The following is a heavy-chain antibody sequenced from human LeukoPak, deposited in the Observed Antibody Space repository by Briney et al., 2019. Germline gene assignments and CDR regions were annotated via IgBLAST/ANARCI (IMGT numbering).Heavy chain of an antibody. CDR3: AKDQAGNTMVRGVIIKAYYYYYGMDV. Sequence: PGRSLRLSCAASGFTFSSYGMHWVRQAPGKGLEWVAVISYDGSNKYYADSVKGRFIISRDNSKNTLYLQMNSLRAEDTAVYYCAKDQAGNTMVRGVIIKAYYYYYGMDVWGQGTTVTVSS. CDR2: ISYDGSNK. D-gene: IGHD3-10*01. CDR1: GFTFSSYG. J-gene: IGHJ6*02. V-gene: IGHV3-30*18.